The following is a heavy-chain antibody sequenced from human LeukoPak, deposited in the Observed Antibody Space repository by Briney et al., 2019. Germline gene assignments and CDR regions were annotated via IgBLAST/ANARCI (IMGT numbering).Heavy chain of an antibody. CDR3: ARLSQAGSTYYYGSGSPFDY. D-gene: IGHD3-10*01. Sequence: ASVKVSCKASGYTFTSYYMHWVRQAPGQGLEWMGWISAYNGNTNYAQKLQGRVTMTTDTSTSTAYMELRSLRSDDTAVYYCARLSQAGSTYYYGSGSPFDYWGQGTLVTVSS. V-gene: IGHV1-18*04. J-gene: IGHJ4*02. CDR2: ISAYNGNT. CDR1: GYTFTSYY.